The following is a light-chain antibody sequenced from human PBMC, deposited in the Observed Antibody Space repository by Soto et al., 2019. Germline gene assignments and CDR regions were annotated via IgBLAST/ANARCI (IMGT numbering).Light chain of an antibody. V-gene: IGLV2-8*01. CDR3: SSYAGSNNLV. J-gene: IGLJ2*01. Sequence: QSALIQPPSASGSPGQSVTISCTGTSSDVGSYNYVSWYQQHLGKAPKLMIYEVTNRPSGVPDRFSGSKSGNTASLTVSGLQAEDEANYYCSSYAGSNNLVFGGGTKVTVL. CDR2: EVT. CDR1: SSDVGSYNY.